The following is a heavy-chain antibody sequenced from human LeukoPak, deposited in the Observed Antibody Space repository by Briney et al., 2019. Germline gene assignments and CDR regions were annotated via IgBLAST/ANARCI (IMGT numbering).Heavy chain of an antibody. Sequence: ASVKVSCKASGYTFTGYYMHWVRQAPGQGGEWMGWINPNSGGTNYAQKFQGRVTMTRDTSISTAYMELSRLRSDDTAVYYCAREYYDFWSGYYLFGYWGQGTLVTVSS. D-gene: IGHD3-3*01. J-gene: IGHJ4*02. V-gene: IGHV1-2*02. CDR2: INPNSGGT. CDR1: GYTFTGYY. CDR3: AREYYDFWSGYYLFGY.